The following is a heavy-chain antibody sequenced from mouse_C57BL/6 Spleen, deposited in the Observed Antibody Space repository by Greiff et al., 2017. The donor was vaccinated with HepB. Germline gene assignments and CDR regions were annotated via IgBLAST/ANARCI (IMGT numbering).Heavy chain of an antibody. Sequence: QVQLQQPGAELVMPGASVKLSCKASGYTFTSYWMHWVKQRPGQGLEWIGEIDPSDSYTNYNQKFKGKSTLTVDKSSSPAYMQLSSLTSEDSAVYYCARVEYDFWGQGTLVTVSA. CDR1: GYTFTSYW. V-gene: IGHV1-69*01. CDR3: ARVEYDF. D-gene: IGHD2-4*01. CDR2: IDPSDSYT. J-gene: IGHJ3*01.